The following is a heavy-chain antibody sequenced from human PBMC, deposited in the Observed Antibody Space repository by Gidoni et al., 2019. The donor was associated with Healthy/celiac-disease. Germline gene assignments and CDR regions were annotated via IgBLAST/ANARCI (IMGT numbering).Heavy chain of an antibody. CDR1: GGSFSGYY. CDR2: INHSGST. V-gene: IGHV4-34*01. Sequence: QVQLQQWGAGLLKPSETLSLTCAVYGGSFSGYYWSWIRQPPGKGLEWIGEINHSGSTNYNPSLKSRVTISVDTSKNQFSLKLSSVTAADTAVYYCARDRITMVRGVYYYYGMDVWGQGTTVTVSS. J-gene: IGHJ6*02. CDR3: ARDRITMVRGVYYYYGMDV. D-gene: IGHD3-10*01.